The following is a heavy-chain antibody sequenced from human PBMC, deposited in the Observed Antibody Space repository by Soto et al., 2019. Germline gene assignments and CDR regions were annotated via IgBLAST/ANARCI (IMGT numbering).Heavy chain of an antibody. Sequence: WWSLRLSCAVSVFTVSYNYMNWVRQAPGKGLEWVSVIYRGGDTFYADSVKGRFTISRDNSKNTLYLQMNSLRAEDTAVYYCARGMYGSGSYYIGDAFDMWGQGTMVTVSS. CDR2: IYRGGDT. CDR3: ARGMYGSGSYYIGDAFDM. D-gene: IGHD3-10*01. CDR1: VFTVSYNY. J-gene: IGHJ3*02. V-gene: IGHV3-53*01.